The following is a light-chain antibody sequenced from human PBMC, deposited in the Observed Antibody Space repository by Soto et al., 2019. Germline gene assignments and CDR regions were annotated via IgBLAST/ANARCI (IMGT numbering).Light chain of an antibody. CDR3: SSYTSSSTLVV. CDR1: SSDVCGYNY. Sequence: QSALTQPASVSGSPGQSITISCTGTSSDVCGYNYVSWYQQHPGKAPKLMIYDVSNRLSGVSTRFSGSKSGNTASLTISGLQAEDEADYYCSSYTSSSTLVVFGGGTKLTVL. CDR2: DVS. V-gene: IGLV2-14*01. J-gene: IGLJ2*01.